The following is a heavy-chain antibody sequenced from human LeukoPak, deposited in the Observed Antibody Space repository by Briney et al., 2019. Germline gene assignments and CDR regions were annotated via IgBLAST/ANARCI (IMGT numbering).Heavy chain of an antibody. CDR2: IKQDGSEK. CDR3: ARPYYDFWSGSPTY. J-gene: IGHJ4*02. V-gene: IGHV3-7*03. CDR1: GFTFSSYW. D-gene: IGHD3-3*01. Sequence: GSLRLSCAASGFTFSSYWMSWVRQAPGKGLEWVANIKQDGSEKYYVDSVKGRFTISRDNAKNSLYLQMNSLRAEDTAVYYCARPYYDFWSGSPTYWGQGTLVTVPS.